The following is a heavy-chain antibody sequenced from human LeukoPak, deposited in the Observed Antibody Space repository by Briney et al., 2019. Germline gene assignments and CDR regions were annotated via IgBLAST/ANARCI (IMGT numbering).Heavy chain of an antibody. CDR1: GFTFSSYP. V-gene: IGHV3-23*01. J-gene: IGHJ1*01. CDR3: AKDAGIRGIAAAGPTYFQH. D-gene: IGHD6-13*01. Sequence: GGSLRLSCVVSGFTFSSYPMSWVRQAPGKGLEWVSVISESGDITHYADSMKGRFTISRDNSKNTLYLQMNSLRAEDTAVYYCAKDAGIRGIAAAGPTYFQHWGQGTLVTVSS. CDR2: ISESGDIT.